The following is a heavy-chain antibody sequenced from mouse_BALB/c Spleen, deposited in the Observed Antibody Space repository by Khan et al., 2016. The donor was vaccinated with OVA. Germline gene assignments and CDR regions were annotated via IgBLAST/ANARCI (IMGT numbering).Heavy chain of an antibody. J-gene: IGHJ4*01. CDR3: ARPPYFSYVMVY. Sequence: QSGPELKKPGETVKIYCKASGYTFTHYGMNWVKQAPGKGLKWMGWINTYTGEPTYADDFKGRFAFSLETSASTAYLQINNLKNEDTATDFCARPPYFSYVMVYWGQGTSVTVSS. CDR2: INTYTGEP. CDR1: GYTFTHYG. V-gene: IGHV9-3-1*01. D-gene: IGHD2-10*01.